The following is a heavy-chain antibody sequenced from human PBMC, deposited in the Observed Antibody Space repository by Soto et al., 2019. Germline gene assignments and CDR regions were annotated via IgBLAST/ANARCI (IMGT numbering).Heavy chain of an antibody. CDR3: AKSPYYYDSSRTGNSENWFDP. V-gene: IGHV5-10-1*01. J-gene: IGHJ5*02. D-gene: IGHD3-22*01. Sequence: GESLKISCKGSGFSFTSYWITWVRQLPGKGLEWMGRIDPSDSYTNYSPSFQGHVTFSADKSISTAYLQWSSLKASDTAMYYCAKSPYYYDSSRTGNSENWFDPWGQGTLVTVSS. CDR2: IDPSDSYT. CDR1: GFSFTSYW.